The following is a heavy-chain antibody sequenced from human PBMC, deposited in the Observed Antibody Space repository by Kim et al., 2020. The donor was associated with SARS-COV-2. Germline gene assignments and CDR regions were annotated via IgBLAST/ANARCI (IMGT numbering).Heavy chain of an antibody. CDR3: ARSAVGGRYDY. D-gene: IGHD1-26*01. Sequence: GGSLRLSCAASGFTFSGYTMSWVRQAPGKGLQWVSDISGSSAKIYYADSVKGRFTISRDDSKNTLNLQMNSLRVEDTAVYYCARSAVGGRYDYWGKGILVSVS. V-gene: IGHV3-23*01. CDR2: ISGSSAKI. CDR1: GFTFSGYT. J-gene: IGHJ4*02.